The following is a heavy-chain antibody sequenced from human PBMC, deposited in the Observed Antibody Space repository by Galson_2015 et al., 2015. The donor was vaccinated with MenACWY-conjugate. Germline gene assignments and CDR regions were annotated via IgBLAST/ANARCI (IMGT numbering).Heavy chain of an antibody. CDR1: GFTLMSYH. CDR3: ARGTYRSGSSI. Sequence: SLRLSCAASGFTLMSYHMNWVRQAPGKGLEWISFIGNSGSPIYYADSVKGRFTISRDNAKNSLFLHMNSLRAEDTAVYYCARGTYRSGSSICGPGTLVPVSS. J-gene: IGHJ4*02. V-gene: IGHV3-48*03. CDR2: IGNSGSPI. D-gene: IGHD6-19*01.